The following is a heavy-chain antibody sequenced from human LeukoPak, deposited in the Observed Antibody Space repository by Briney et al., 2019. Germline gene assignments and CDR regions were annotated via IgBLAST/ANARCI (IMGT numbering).Heavy chain of an antibody. CDR1: GGSFSGYY. Sequence: SETLSRTCAVYGGSFSGYYWSWIRQPPGKGLEWIGEINHSGSTNYNPSLKSRVTISVDTSKNQFSLKLSSVTAADTAVYYCARSPKDYDSSGLFDYWGQGTLVTVSS. CDR3: ARSPKDYDSSGLFDY. D-gene: IGHD3-22*01. CDR2: INHSGST. V-gene: IGHV4-34*01. J-gene: IGHJ4*02.